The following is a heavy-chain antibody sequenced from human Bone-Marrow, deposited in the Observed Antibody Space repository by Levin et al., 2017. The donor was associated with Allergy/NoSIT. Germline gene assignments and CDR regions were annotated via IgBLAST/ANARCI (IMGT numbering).Heavy chain of an antibody. CDR1: GFTFSSYD. Sequence: QSGGSLRLSCAASGFTFSSYDMHWVRQATGKGLEWVSAIGTAGDPYYPGSVKGRFTISRENAKNSLYLQMNSLRAGDTAVYYCARPEGGFRVLRFLEWLRYWYYFDYWGQGTLVTVSS. CDR3: ARPEGGFRVLRFLEWLRYWYYFDY. CDR2: IGTAGDP. D-gene: IGHD3-3*01. J-gene: IGHJ4*02. V-gene: IGHV3-13*05.